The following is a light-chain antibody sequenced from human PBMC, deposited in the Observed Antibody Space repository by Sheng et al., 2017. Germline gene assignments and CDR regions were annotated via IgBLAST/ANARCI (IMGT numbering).Light chain of an antibody. CDR1: QSVSSNY. V-gene: IGKV3-20*01. Sequence: EIVLTQSPGTLSLSPGERATLSCRASQSVSSNYFAWYQQKPGQAPRLLIYGVSTRATGIPDRFSGSGSRTDFTLTINGLEPEDFAVYYCQQYLRSPWTFGQGTKVEIK. J-gene: IGKJ1*01. CDR3: QQYLRSPWT. CDR2: GVS.